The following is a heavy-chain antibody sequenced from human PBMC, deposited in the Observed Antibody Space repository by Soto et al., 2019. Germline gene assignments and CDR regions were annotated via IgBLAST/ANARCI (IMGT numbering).Heavy chain of an antibody. V-gene: IGHV4-34*01. Sequence: SETLSLTGAVYGGSFSGYYWSWIRQPPGKGLEWIGEINHSGSTNYNPSLKSRVTISVDTSKNQFSLKLSSVTAADTAVYYCARGRRDVGATPYYYGMDVWGQGTTVTVSS. D-gene: IGHD1-26*01. J-gene: IGHJ6*02. CDR1: GGSFSGYY. CDR3: ARGRRDVGATPYYYGMDV. CDR2: INHSGST.